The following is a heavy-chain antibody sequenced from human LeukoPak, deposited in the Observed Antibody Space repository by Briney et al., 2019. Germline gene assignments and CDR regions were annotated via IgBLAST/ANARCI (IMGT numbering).Heavy chain of an antibody. CDR3: ARRVADPGWYFDL. CDR1: GGSISSYY. J-gene: IGHJ2*01. V-gene: IGHV4-4*09. D-gene: IGHD6-13*01. Sequence: PSETPSLTCTVSGGSISSYYWSWIRQPPGKGLEWIGYIYTSGSTNYNPSLKSRVTISVDTSKNQFSLKLSSVTAADTAVYYCARRVADPGWYFDLWGRGTLVTVSS. CDR2: IYTSGST.